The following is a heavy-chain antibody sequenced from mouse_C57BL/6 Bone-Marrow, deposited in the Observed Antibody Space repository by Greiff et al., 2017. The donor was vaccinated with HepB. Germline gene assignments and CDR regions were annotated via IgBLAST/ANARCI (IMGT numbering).Heavy chain of an antibody. J-gene: IGHJ4*01. CDR3: ARSVVITTVVAPYAMDY. CDR1: GFTFSSYG. Sequence: EVQVVESGGDLVKPGGSLKLSCAASGFTFSSYGMSWVRQTPDKRLEWVATISSGGSYTYYPDSVKGRFTISRDNAKNTLYLQMSSLKSEDTAMYYCARSVVITTVVAPYAMDYWGQGTSVTVSS. CDR2: ISSGGSYT. D-gene: IGHD1-1*01. V-gene: IGHV5-6*01.